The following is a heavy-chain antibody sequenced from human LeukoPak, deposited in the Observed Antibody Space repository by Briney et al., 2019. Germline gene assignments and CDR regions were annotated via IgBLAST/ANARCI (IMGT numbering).Heavy chain of an antibody. CDR2: IKQDGSEK. J-gene: IGHJ4*02. D-gene: IGHD6-19*01. V-gene: IGHV3-7*03. CDR3: ARDVGEYSSGWLPDY. Sequence: GGSLRLSCAASGFTFSSYWMSWVRQAPGKGLEWVANIKQDGSEKYYVDSVKGRFTISRDNAKNSLYLQMNSLRAEDTALYYCARDVGEYSSGWLPDYWGQGTLVTVSS. CDR1: GFTFSSYW.